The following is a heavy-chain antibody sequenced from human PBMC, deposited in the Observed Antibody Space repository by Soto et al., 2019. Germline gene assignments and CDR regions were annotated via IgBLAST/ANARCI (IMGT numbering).Heavy chain of an antibody. Sequence: SVKVSCKASGGTFSSYPISWVRQAPGQGLEWMGGIIPIIGTAAYTQKFQGRVTITADKSTGTAYMVLSSLRPEDTALYYCATQSYYYDRSGFAYGAFDIWGQGTMVTVSS. CDR1: GGTFSSYP. CDR3: ATQSYYYDRSGFAYGAFDI. J-gene: IGHJ3*02. D-gene: IGHD3-22*01. V-gene: IGHV1-69*06. CDR2: IIPIIGTA.